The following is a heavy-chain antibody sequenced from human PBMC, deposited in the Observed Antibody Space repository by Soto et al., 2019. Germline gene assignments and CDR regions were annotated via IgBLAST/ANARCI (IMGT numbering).Heavy chain of an antibody. CDR1: GFTFSSYA. CDR2: IAYDGSNK. D-gene: IGHD2-8*01. V-gene: IGHV3-30*18. Sequence: QVQLVESGGAVVQPGMSLRLSCAASGFTFSSYAMYWVRQAPGKGLEWVAAIAYDGSNKYHADSVKGRFTISRDNSKNTHYLQMNRLRVEDTAVYYCAKDIVCYSYGAWDYWGQGPLVTV. CDR3: AKDIVCYSYGAWDY. J-gene: IGHJ4*02.